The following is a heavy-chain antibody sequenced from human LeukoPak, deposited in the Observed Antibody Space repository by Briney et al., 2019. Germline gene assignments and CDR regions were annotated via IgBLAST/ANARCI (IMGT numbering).Heavy chain of an antibody. D-gene: IGHD6-13*01. CDR2: MYSGGDT. Sequence: GGSLRLSCAASGFTVSDNYMSWVRQAPGKGLEWVSVMYSGGDTYYADSVKGRFTFSRDISKNTLYLQMNGLRTEDTAMYYCAGDAPQVPAAGVLASWGQGTLVTVSS. CDR1: GFTVSDNY. J-gene: IGHJ5*02. CDR3: AGDAPQVPAAGVLAS. V-gene: IGHV3-53*01.